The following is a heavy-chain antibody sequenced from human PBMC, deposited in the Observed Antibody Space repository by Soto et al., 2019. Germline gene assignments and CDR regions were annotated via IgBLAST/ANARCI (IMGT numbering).Heavy chain of an antibody. CDR3: TTGPNYGGYGYYFDY. Sequence: PGGSLRLSCAASGFTFNNAWMNWVRQAPGKGQEWVGRIKRKADGGTTDYVAPVKGRFTISRDDSKNTLYLQMNSLKTEDTAVYYCTTGPNYGGYGYYFDYWGQGTLVTVSS. V-gene: IGHV3-15*01. J-gene: IGHJ4*02. CDR1: GFTFNNAW. D-gene: IGHD4-17*01. CDR2: IKRKADGGTT.